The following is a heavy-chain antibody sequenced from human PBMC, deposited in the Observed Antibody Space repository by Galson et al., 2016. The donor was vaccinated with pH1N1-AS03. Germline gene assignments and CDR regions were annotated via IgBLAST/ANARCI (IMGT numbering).Heavy chain of an antibody. CDR1: GGSISSNPYY. J-gene: IGHJ4*02. CDR2: ISYSGST. CDR3: ARGTLRYFDWSTFDY. V-gene: IGHV4-39*07. Sequence: ETLSLTCTVSGGSISSNPYYWGWIRQPPGKGLEWIGSISYSGSTYYNPSLKSRVTISVDTSRNHFSLKLTSVTAADTAVYFWARGTLRYFDWSTFDYWGQGTLVTVSS. D-gene: IGHD3-9*01.